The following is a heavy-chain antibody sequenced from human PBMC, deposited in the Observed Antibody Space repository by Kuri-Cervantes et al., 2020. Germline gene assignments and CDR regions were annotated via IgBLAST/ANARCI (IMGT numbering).Heavy chain of an antibody. J-gene: IGHJ2*01. CDR3: ASVVVVVPDPNTGGWYFDL. CDR1: GYTFTGYY. V-gene: IGHV1-2*02. CDR2: INPNSGGT. D-gene: IGHD2-2*01. Sequence: ASVKDSCKASGYTFTGYYMHWVRQAPGQGLEWMGWINPNSGGTNYAQKFQGRVTMTRDTSISTAYMELSRLRSDDTAVYYCASVVVVVPDPNTGGWYFDLWGRGTLVTVSS.